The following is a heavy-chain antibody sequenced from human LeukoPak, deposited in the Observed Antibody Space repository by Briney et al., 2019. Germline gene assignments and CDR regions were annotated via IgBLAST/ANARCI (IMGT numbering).Heavy chain of an antibody. V-gene: IGHV3-43*02. CDR3: AKARWEPNFDY. J-gene: IGHJ4*02. CDR2: INENGDIA. CDR1: GFTFDDYA. Sequence: GGSLRLSCAASGFTFDDYAMHWVRQGPGKSLEWVSLINENGDIAYYGDSVRGRFTVSRDNAKNSLYLQMNSLTTEDTALYYCAKARWEPNFDYWGQGALVTVSS. D-gene: IGHD1-26*01.